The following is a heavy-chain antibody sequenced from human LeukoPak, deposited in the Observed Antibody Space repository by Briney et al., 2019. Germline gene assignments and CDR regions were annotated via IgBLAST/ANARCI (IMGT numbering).Heavy chain of an antibody. CDR3: ARIGYSYGHSYFDY. D-gene: IGHD5-18*01. CDR1: GFTFSDYY. CDR2: ISSSGSTI. Sequence: GGSLGLSCAASGFTFSDYYMSWIRQAPGKGLEWVSYISSSGSTIYYADSVKGRFTISRDNAKNSLYLQMNSLRDEDTAVYYCARIGYSYGHSYFDYWGQGTLVTVSS. V-gene: IGHV3-11*04. J-gene: IGHJ4*02.